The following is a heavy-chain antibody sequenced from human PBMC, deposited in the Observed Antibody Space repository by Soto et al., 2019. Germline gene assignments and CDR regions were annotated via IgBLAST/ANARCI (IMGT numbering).Heavy chain of an antibody. Sequence: ASVKVSCKASGYTFTGYYMHWVRQAPGQGLEWMGWINPNSGGTNYAQKLQGWVTMTRDTSISTAYMELSRLRSDDTAVYYCARAAAVNYYYGMDVWGQGTTVTVSS. CDR3: ARAAAVNYYYGMDV. CDR2: INPNSGGT. V-gene: IGHV1-2*04. CDR1: GYTFTGYY. D-gene: IGHD6-13*01. J-gene: IGHJ6*02.